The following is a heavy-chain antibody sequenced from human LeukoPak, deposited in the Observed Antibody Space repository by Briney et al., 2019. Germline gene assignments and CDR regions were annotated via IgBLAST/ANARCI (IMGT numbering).Heavy chain of an antibody. V-gene: IGHV4-38-2*01. J-gene: IGHJ4*02. CDR3: ASGGGASGSYYESDY. CDR1: GGSFSGYY. CDR2: IYHSGST. Sequence: SSETLSLTCAVYGGSFSGYYWGWIRQPPGKGLEWIGSIYHSGSTYYNPSLKSRVTISVDTSKNQFSLKLSSVTAADTAVYYCASGGGASGSYYESDYWGQGTLVTVSS. D-gene: IGHD1-26*01.